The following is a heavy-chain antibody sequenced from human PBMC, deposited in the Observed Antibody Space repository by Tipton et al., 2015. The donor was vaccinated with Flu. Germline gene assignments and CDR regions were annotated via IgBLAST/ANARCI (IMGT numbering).Heavy chain of an antibody. CDR3: ATSTIFGVVTPFDY. V-gene: IGHV1-18*01. Sequence: QSGPEVKKPGASVMVSCKASGYTFTSYGISWVRQAPGQGLEWMGWISAYNGNTNYAQKLQGRVTMTTDTSTSTAYMELRSLRSDDTAVYYCATSTIFGVVTPFDYWGQGTLVTVSS. CDR2: ISAYNGNT. CDR1: GYTFTSYG. J-gene: IGHJ4*02. D-gene: IGHD3-3*01.